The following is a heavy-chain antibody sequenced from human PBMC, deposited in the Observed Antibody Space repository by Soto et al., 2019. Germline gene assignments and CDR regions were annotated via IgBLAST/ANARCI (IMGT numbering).Heavy chain of an antibody. CDR1: GGSISGYY. J-gene: IGHJ6*02. V-gene: IGHV4-4*07. CDR3: SRVGCSNSKCYTRGMDV. D-gene: IGHD2-2*01. CDR2: IYSDGTT. Sequence: SETLSLTCTVSGGSISGYYWSWVRQPAGKGLEWVGRIYSDGTTNYSPSLKSRVTMSLDTSKDQFSLHLNSVTAADAAVYYCSRVGCSNSKCYTRGMDVWGQGTTVTVSS.